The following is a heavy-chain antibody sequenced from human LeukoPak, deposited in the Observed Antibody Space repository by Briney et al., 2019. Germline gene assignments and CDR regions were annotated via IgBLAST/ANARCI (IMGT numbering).Heavy chain of an antibody. CDR2: IIPILGIA. V-gene: IGHV1-69*04. CDR1: AGTFSSYA. D-gene: IGHD1-1*01. CDR3: ARNGLYYYYGMDV. Sequence: SVKVTFKSSAGTFSSYAISWVRLAPGQGLEWMGRIIPILGIANYAQKFQGRVTITADKSTSTAYMELSSLRSEDTAVYHCARNGLYYYYGMDVWGQGTTVTVSS. J-gene: IGHJ6*02.